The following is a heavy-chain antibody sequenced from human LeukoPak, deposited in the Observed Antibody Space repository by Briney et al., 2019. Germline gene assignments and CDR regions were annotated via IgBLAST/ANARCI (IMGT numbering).Heavy chain of an antibody. J-gene: IGHJ5*02. V-gene: IGHV3-9*01. Sequence: GGSLRLSCTVSEFIFDDFAMHWVRQAPGKGLEWVSGIYWDSSSVDYADSVKGRFTISRDNAKSSLYLQMNSLRTEDTAVYYCARVLSGSWDWFDPWGQGTLVTVSS. CDR2: IYWDSSSV. CDR3: ARVLSGSWDWFDP. CDR1: EFIFDDFA. D-gene: IGHD3-22*01.